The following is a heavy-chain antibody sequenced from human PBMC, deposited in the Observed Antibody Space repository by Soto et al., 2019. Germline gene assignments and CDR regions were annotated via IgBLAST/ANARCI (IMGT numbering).Heavy chain of an antibody. CDR3: ARIGESSGY. D-gene: IGHD3-10*01. J-gene: IGHJ4*02. CDR1: GFTFSSYG. CDR2: ISYDGSNK. V-gene: IGHV3-30*03. Sequence: QVQLVESGGGVVQPGRSLRLSCAASGFTFSSYGMHWVRQAPGTGLEWVAVISYDGSNKYYADSVKGRFTISRDNSKNTLYLQMNSLRAEDTAVYYCARIGESSGYWGQGTLVTVSS.